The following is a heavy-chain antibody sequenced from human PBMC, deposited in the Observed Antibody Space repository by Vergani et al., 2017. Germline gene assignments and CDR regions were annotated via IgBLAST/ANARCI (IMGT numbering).Heavy chain of an antibody. CDR3: ARVNTETNGHLYYYYFMDV. D-gene: IGHD4-11*01. V-gene: IGHV4-34*01. J-gene: IGHJ6*03. CDR1: GGSFTSYH. CDR2: IDHTGRP. Sequence: QVQLQQWGGGLLKPSETLSLTFVVNGGSFTSYHWTWIRQSPGEGLEWVGDIDHTGRPDYNPSLRSRLTMSVDKSRNQFSLTLNSVTATDTAIYFCARVNTETNGHLYYYYFMDVWVQGTAVTVS.